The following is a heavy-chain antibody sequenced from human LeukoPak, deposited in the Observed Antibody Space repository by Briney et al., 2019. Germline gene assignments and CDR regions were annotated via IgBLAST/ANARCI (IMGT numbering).Heavy chain of an antibody. V-gene: IGHV4-39*07. Sequence: SETLSLTCTVSGGSITNSFHYWGWIRQPPGKGLEWIGSVYYTGGTYYNPSLKSRVTVSLDTSKNQFSLKLSSVTAADTAVYYCARDRDSGGFDYWGQGTLVTVSS. J-gene: IGHJ4*02. D-gene: IGHD1-26*01. CDR2: VYYTGGT. CDR1: GGSITNSFHY. CDR3: ARDRDSGGFDY.